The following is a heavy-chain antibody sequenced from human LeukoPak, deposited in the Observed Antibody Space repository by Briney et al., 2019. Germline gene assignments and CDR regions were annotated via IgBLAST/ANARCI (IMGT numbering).Heavy chain of an antibody. CDR2: IKEDGSVK. CDR3: ARDVGKGYFDY. J-gene: IGHJ4*02. Sequence: GGSLRLSCAASGFTFNSNWMSWLRQAPGKGLEWVANIKEDGSVKNYEDSVKGRFTISRDNAANSVSLLLNSLRAEDTAVYYCARDVGKGYFDYWGQGTLVTVSS. V-gene: IGHV3-7*04. CDR1: GFTFNSNW.